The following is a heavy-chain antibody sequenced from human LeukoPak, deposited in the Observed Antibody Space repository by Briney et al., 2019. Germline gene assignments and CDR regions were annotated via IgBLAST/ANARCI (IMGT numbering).Heavy chain of an antibody. Sequence: SETLSLTCTVSGGSISSYYWSWIRQPPGKGLEWIGYIYYSGSTNYNPSLKSRVTISVDTSKNQFSLKLSSVTAADTAVYYCARRGASGFYYYYYMDVWGKGITVTVSS. CDR3: ARRGASGFYYYYYMDV. CDR1: GGSISSYY. J-gene: IGHJ6*03. CDR2: IYYSGST. V-gene: IGHV4-59*12. D-gene: IGHD3-10*01.